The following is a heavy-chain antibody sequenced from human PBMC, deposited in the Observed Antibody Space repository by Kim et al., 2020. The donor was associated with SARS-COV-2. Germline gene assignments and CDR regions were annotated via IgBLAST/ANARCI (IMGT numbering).Heavy chain of an antibody. CDR3: ARDRGRRDGYNLVVVGWFDP. CDR2: IYYSGST. J-gene: IGHJ5*02. D-gene: IGHD5-12*01. V-gene: IGHV4-59*01. CDR1: GGSISSYY. Sequence: SETLSLTCTVSGGSISSYYWSWIRQPPGKGLEWIGYIYYSGSTNYNPSLKSRVTISVDTSKNQFSLKLSSVTAADTAVYYCARDRGRRDGYNLVVVGWFDPWGQGTLVTVSS.